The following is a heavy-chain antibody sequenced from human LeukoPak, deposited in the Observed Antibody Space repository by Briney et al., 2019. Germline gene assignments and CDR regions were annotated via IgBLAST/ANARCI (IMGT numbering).Heavy chain of an antibody. CDR1: GYTFTNYY. D-gene: IGHD5-24*01. J-gene: IGHJ3*02. Sequence: APVKVSCKASGYTFTNYYIHWVRQAPGQGLEWMGLINPGGGNTNYAQSFQGRVTMTRDTSASTVYMELSSLRSEDTAIYYCARIRDGYNDAYDIWGQGTVVTVPS. CDR3: ARIRDGYNDAYDI. V-gene: IGHV1-46*01. CDR2: INPGGGNT.